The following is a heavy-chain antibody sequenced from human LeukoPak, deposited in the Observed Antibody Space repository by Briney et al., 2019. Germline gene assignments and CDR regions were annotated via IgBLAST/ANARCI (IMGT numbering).Heavy chain of an antibody. CDR1: GFTFSSYW. Sequence: RGGSLRLSCAASGFTFSSYWMSWVRQAPGKGLEWVANIKEDGSEKYYVDSVKGRFTISRDNAKNSVYLQMNSLRAEDTAVYYCAREGDYYCSGGSCYDYWGQGTLVTVSS. J-gene: IGHJ4*02. D-gene: IGHD2-15*01. CDR3: AREGDYYCSGGSCYDY. CDR2: IKEDGSEK. V-gene: IGHV3-7*01.